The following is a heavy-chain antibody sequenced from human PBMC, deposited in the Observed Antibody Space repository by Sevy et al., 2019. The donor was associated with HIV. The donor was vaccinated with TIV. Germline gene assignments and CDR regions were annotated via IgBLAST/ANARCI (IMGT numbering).Heavy chain of an antibody. Sequence: SEILSLTCAVYGGSFSGYYWSWIRQPPGKGLEWIGEINHSGSTNYNPSLKSRVTISVDTSKNQFSLKLSSVTAADTAVYYCARAQYRGYGIGYFDYWGQGTLVTVSS. CDR1: GGSFSGYY. D-gene: IGHD5-12*01. J-gene: IGHJ4*02. CDR2: INHSGST. V-gene: IGHV4-34*01. CDR3: ARAQYRGYGIGYFDY.